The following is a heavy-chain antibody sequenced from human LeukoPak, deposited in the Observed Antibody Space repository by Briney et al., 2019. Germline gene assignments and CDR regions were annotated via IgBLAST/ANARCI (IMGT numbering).Heavy chain of an antibody. Sequence: GASVKVSCKASGHTFTTYYVHLVRQAPGQGLEWMGIINPSGGSTSYAQKFQGRVTMTRDTSTSTVYMELSSLRSEDTAVYYCARTVSTGNSGWNWFDPWGQGTLVTVSS. J-gene: IGHJ5*02. D-gene: IGHD5/OR15-5a*01. CDR1: GHTFTTYY. CDR3: ARTVSTGNSGWNWFDP. V-gene: IGHV1-46*01. CDR2: INPSGGST.